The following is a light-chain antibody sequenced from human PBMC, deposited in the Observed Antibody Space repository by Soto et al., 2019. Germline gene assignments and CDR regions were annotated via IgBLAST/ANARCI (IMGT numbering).Light chain of an antibody. Sequence: DIQLTQSPSFLSASVGDRVTITCRASQGISSYLAWYQQKPGKAPKLLIYDASTLQGGVPSSCSGSGSGTEFTRTISSLQPEECATEDGQQLKSSPLTSGGGTKVESK. J-gene: IGKJ4*01. V-gene: IGKV1-9*01. CDR1: QGISSY. CDR3: QQLKSSPLT. CDR2: DAS.